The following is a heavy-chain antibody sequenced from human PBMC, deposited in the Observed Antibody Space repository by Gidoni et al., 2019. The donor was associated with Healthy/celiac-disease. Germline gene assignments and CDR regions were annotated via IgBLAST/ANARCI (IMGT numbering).Heavy chain of an antibody. CDR3: ARGRYYYDSSGYYNDY. V-gene: IGHV3-30-3*01. CDR2: ISYDGSNK. CDR1: GFTFSSYA. J-gene: IGHJ4*02. D-gene: IGHD3-22*01. Sequence: QVQLVESGGGVVQPGRSLRLPCAASGFTFSSYAMHWVRQAPGKGLEWVAVISYDGSNKYYADSVKGRFTISRDNSKNTLYLQMNSLRAEDTAVYYCARGRYYYDSSGYYNDYWGQGTLVTVSS.